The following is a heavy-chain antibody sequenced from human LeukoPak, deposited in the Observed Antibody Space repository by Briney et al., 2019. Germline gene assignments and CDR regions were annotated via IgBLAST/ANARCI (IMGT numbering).Heavy chain of an antibody. Sequence: PSETLSLTCTVSGGSISSYYWSWIRQPPGKGLEWIGYIYYSGSTKYNPSLKSRVTISVDTSKNQFSLKLSSVTAADTAVYYCARLGRRIDGYYYGLDVWGQGTTVTLSS. CDR3: ARLGRRIDGYYYGLDV. D-gene: IGHD2-15*01. J-gene: IGHJ6*02. CDR2: IYYSGST. CDR1: GGSISSYY. V-gene: IGHV4-59*08.